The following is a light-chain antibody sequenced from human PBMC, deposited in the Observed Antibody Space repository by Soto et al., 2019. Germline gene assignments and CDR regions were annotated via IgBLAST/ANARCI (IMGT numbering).Light chain of an antibody. V-gene: IGKV3-20*01. CDR1: QSLSSY. CDR2: DAS. Sequence: EIVLTQSPATLSLSPGERATLSCRASQSLSSYLAWYQQKPGQPPRLLIYDASNRATGIPARFSGSGSGTDFTLTISRLEPEDFAVYYCQQYGSSPRTFGQGTKVEIK. CDR3: QQYGSSPRT. J-gene: IGKJ1*01.